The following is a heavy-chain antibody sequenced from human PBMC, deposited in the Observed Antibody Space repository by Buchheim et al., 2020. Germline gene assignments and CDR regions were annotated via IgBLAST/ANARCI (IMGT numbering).Heavy chain of an antibody. Sequence: EVQLVESGGALVQPGGSLRLSCATSGFTFTNYGMRWVRQAPGKGLEWVASVNQDGSGQYYVDSVKGRFTISRDNAKHSVYLQMNSLRAEDTAVYYCARVSDTSWGKFWGKGTL. CDR2: VNQDGSGQ. CDR1: GFTFTNYG. V-gene: IGHV3-7*01. J-gene: IGHJ4*02. CDR3: ARVSDTSWGKF. D-gene: IGHD7-27*01.